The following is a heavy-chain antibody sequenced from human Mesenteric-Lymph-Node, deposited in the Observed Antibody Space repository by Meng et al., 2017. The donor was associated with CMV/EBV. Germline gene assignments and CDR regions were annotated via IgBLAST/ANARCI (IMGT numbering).Heavy chain of an antibody. CDR2: FDPEDGET. D-gene: IGHD2-2*01. CDR3: ARDFRKDCSSTSCYGLDYYYGMDV. Sequence: ASVKVSCKVSGYTLTELSMHWVRQAPGKGLEWMGGFDPEDGETIYAQKFQGRVTMTEDTSTDTAYMELSSLRSEDTAVYYCARDFRKDCSSTSCYGLDYYYGMDVWGQGTTVTVSS. CDR1: GYTLTELS. V-gene: IGHV1-24*01. J-gene: IGHJ6*02.